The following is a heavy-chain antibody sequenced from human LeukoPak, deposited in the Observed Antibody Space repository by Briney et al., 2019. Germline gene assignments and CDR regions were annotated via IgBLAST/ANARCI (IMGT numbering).Heavy chain of an antibody. CDR2: ISGSGGST. CDR1: GFTFSSYA. J-gene: IGHJ4*02. V-gene: IGHV3-23*01. D-gene: IGHD3-16*02. CDR3: AKGLGIMITFGGVIVIPAFDY. Sequence: GGSLRLSCAASGFTFSSYAMSWVRQAPGKGLEWVSAISGSGGSTYYADSVKGRFTISRDNSKNTLYLQMNSLRAEDTAVYYCAKGLGIMITFGGVIVIPAFDYWGQGTLVTVSS.